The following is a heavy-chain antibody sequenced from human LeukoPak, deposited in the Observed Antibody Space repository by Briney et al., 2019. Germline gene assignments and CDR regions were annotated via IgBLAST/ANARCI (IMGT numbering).Heavy chain of an antibody. CDR1: GGSISSGGYY. CDR2: IYYSGST. J-gene: IGHJ5*02. Sequence: PSQTLSLTCTVSGGSISSGGYYWSWIRQHPGKGLEWIGYIYYSGSTNYNPSLKSRVTISVDTSKNQFSLKLSSVTAADTAVYYCARHDKYGSGNRFDPWGQGTLVTVSS. V-gene: IGHV4-31*03. D-gene: IGHD3-10*01. CDR3: ARHDKYGSGNRFDP.